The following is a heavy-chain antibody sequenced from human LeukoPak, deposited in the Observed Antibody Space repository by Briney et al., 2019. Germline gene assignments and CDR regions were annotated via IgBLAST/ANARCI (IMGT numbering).Heavy chain of an antibody. CDR1: GFTFSSYG. D-gene: IGHD3-22*01. CDR3: ARGFGVVITTVPLDY. V-gene: IGHV3-33*01. J-gene: IGHJ4*02. CDR2: IWYDGSNK. Sequence: GGSLRLSCAASGFTFSSYGMHWVRQAPGKGLEWVAVIWYDGSNKYYADSVKGRFTISRDNSKNTLYLQMNSLRAEDTAVYYCARGFGVVITTVPLDYLGQGTLVTVSS.